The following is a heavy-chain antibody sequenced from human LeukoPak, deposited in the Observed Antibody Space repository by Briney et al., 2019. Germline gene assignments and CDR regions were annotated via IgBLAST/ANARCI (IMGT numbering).Heavy chain of an antibody. CDR2: IYTGGGR. V-gene: IGHV3-53*01. CDR1: GGSISSYY. Sequence: PSETLSLACTVSGGSISSYYWNWVRQAPGKELEWVSVIYTGGGRYYADAVRGRFTISRDTSKNMVFLQMNSLRVEDTAVYYCARGIDYWGRGTLVTVSS. J-gene: IGHJ4*02. CDR3: ARGIDY.